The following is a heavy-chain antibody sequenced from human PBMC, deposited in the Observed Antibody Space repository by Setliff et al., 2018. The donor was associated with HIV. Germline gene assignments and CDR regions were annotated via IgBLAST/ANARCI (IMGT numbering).Heavy chain of an antibody. D-gene: IGHD3-10*01. Sequence: GGSLRLSCTASGFTFGDYAMSWVRQAPGKGLEWVGFIRSKAYGGTTEYAASVKGRFTISRDESKSIAYLQMNSLKTEDTAVYYCARDLNQGSIDYWGQGTLVTVSS. CDR2: IRSKAYGGTT. CDR1: GFTFGDYA. J-gene: IGHJ4*02. CDR3: ARDLNQGSIDY. V-gene: IGHV3-49*04.